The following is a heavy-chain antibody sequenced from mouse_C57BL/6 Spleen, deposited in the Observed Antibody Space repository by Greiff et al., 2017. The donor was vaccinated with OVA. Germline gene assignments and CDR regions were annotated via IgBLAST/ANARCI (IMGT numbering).Heavy chain of an antibody. V-gene: IGHV1-69*01. CDR2: IDPSDSYT. D-gene: IGHD1-1*01. CDR3: ARLDGSSSYDFDY. CDR1: GYTFTSYW. Sequence: QVQLQQPGAELVMPGASVKLSCKASGYTFTSYWMHWVKQRPGQGLEWIGEIDPSDSYTNYNQKFKGKSTLTVDKSSSTAYMQLSSLTSEDSAVYYCARLDGSSSYDFDYWGKGTTLTVSS. J-gene: IGHJ2*01.